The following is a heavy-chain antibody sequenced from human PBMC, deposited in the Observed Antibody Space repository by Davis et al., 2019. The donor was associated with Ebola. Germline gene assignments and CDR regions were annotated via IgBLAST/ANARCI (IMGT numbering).Heavy chain of an antibody. CDR3: ARGTYRMEVGYYYYMDV. V-gene: IGHV4-4*02. CDR1: GDSISSSHW. CDR2: IYHSGSS. D-gene: IGHD4-11*01. J-gene: IGHJ6*03. Sequence: PSETLSLTCAVSGDSISSSHWWSWVRQPPGKGLEWIGEIYHSGSSNYNPSLKSRVTISVDGSQSQFSLKLTSVTAADTAVYYCARGTYRMEVGYYYYMDVWGKGTTVTVSS.